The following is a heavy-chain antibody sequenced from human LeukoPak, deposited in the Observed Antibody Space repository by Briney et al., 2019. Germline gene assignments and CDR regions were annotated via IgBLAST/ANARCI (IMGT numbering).Heavy chain of an antibody. CDR1: GGSISSGGYY. CDR3: ARDSGEYCGGDCYSGYFDY. CDR2: IYYSGST. D-gene: IGHD2-21*02. J-gene: IGHJ4*02. V-gene: IGHV4-31*03. Sequence: PSQTLSLTCTVSGGSISSGGYYWSWIRQRPGKGLEWIGYIYYSGSTYYNPSLKSRVTISVDTSKNQFSLKLSPVTAADTAVYYCARDSGEYCGGDCYSGYFDYWGQGTLVTVSS.